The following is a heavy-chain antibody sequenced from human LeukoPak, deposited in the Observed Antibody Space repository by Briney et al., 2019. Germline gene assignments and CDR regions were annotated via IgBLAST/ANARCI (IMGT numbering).Heavy chain of an antibody. CDR2: ISTGGSTT. D-gene: IGHD2-15*01. J-gene: IGHJ5*01. CDR1: GFTFRSYS. CDR3: IKEAGYCSGGGCYRRFDS. Sequence: GGSLRLSCGASGFTFRSYSMSWVRQAPGKGLEWISYISTGGSTTYYADSVKGRFTIARDAAQNSLSLQMNSLRADDTVVYYCIKEAGYCSGGGCYRRFDSWGQGTLVTVSS. V-gene: IGHV3-48*01.